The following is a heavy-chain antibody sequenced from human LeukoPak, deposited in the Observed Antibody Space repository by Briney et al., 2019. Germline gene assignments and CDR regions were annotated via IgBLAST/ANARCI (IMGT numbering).Heavy chain of an antibody. Sequence: GGSLRLSCAASAFTFSSYGMSWVRQAPGKGLEWVSAISGSGGSTYYADSVKGRFTISRDNSKSTLSLQMNSLRAEDTAIYYCATYRQVLLPFESWGQGTLVTVSS. J-gene: IGHJ4*02. CDR2: ISGSGGST. CDR1: AFTFSSYG. D-gene: IGHD2-8*02. CDR3: ATYRQVLLPFES. V-gene: IGHV3-23*01.